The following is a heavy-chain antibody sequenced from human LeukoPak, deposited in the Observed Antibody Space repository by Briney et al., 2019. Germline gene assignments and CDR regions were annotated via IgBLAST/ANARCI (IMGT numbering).Heavy chain of an antibody. V-gene: IGHV1-69*04. CDR2: IIPILGIA. J-gene: IGHJ3*01. CDR1: GGTFSSYA. D-gene: IGHD2-2*01. CDR3: AADTSPWPDGFNL. Sequence: SVKVSCKASGGTFSSYAISWVRQAPGQGLEWMGRIIPILGIANYAQKFQGRVTITADKSTSTAYMVLSSLRSEDTAVYFCAADTSPWPDGFNLWGQGTVVTVSP.